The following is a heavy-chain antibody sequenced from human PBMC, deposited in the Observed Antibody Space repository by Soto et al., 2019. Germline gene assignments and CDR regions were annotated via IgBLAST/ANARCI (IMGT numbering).Heavy chain of an antibody. D-gene: IGHD1-7*01. CDR1: GFTFSSYA. J-gene: IGHJ6*02. CDR3: AKVPITGTTWGDYYYYGMDV. V-gene: IGHV3-23*01. CDR2: ISGSGGST. Sequence: PGGSLRLSCAASGFTFSSYAMSWVRQAPGKGLEWVSAISGSGGSTYYADSVKGRFTISRDNSKNTLYLQMNSLRAEDTAVYYCAKVPITGTTWGDYYYYGMDVWGQGTKVTVSS.